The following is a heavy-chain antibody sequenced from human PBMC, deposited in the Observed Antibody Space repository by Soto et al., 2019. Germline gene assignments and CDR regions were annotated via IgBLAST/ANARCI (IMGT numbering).Heavy chain of an antibody. CDR3: SRDRSRGKESYFDY. V-gene: IGHV3-30-3*01. D-gene: IGHD3-22*01. CDR2: ISYDGSNK. J-gene: IGHJ4*02. CDR1: GFTFSSYA. Sequence: GGSLRLSCAASGFTFSSYAMHWVRQAPGKGLEWVAVISYDGSNKYYADSVKGRFTISRDNSKNTLYLQMNSLGAEDTAVYYCSRDRSRGKESYFDYWGQGTLVTVSS.